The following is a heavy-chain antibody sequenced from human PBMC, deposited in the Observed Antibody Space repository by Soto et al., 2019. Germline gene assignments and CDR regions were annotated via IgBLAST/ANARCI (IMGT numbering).Heavy chain of an antibody. J-gene: IGHJ6*03. CDR1: GYTFTSYG. CDR3: ARYALGYYYYYYMDV. D-gene: IGHD2-2*01. V-gene: IGHV1-18*01. CDR2: ISAYNGNT. Sequence: GASVKVSCKASGYTFTSYGISCVRQAPGQGLEWMGWISAYNGNTNYAQKLQGRVTMTTDTSTSTAYMELRSLRSDDTAVYYCARYALGYYYYYYMDVWGKGTTVTVSS.